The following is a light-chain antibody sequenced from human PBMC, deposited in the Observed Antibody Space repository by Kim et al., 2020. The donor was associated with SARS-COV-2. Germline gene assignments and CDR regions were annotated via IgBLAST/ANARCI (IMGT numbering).Light chain of an antibody. Sequence: SVALGQTATITCGARNIGSKIVHWYQQTPGQAPVMVIDRDTNRPSGIPERFSGSTSGNTATLTISRAQAGDEADYYCQVWDSNTWVFGGGTQLTAL. V-gene: IGLV3-9*01. CDR1: NIGSKI. CDR3: QVWDSNTWV. J-gene: IGLJ3*02. CDR2: RDT.